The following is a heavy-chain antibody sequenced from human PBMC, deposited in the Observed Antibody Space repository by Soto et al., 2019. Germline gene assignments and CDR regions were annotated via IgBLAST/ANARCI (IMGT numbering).Heavy chain of an antibody. Sequence: QVQLVESGGGVVQPGRSLRLSCAASGFTFSSYGMHWVRQAPGKGLEWVAVISYDGSNKYYADSVKGRFTISRDNSKNTLYLQMNSLRAEDTAVYYCAKALSHSAVLDYWGQRTLVTVSS. D-gene: IGHD6-13*01. J-gene: IGHJ4*02. V-gene: IGHV3-30*18. CDR1: GFTFSSYG. CDR3: AKALSHSAVLDY. CDR2: ISYDGSNK.